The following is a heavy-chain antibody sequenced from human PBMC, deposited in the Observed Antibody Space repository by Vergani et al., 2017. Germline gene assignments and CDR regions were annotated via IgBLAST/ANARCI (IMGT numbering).Heavy chain of an antibody. V-gene: IGHV3-21*01. Sequence: EVQLVESGGGLVKPGGSLRLSCAASGFTFSSYSMNWVRQAPGKGLEWVSSISSSSSYIYYADSVKGRFTISRDNAKNSLYLQMNSLRAEDTAVYYCARVHYDYDSSGYPPESIDYWGQGTLVTVSS. CDR3: ARVHYDYDSSGYPPESIDY. D-gene: IGHD3-22*01. J-gene: IGHJ4*02. CDR1: GFTFSSYS. CDR2: ISSSSSYI.